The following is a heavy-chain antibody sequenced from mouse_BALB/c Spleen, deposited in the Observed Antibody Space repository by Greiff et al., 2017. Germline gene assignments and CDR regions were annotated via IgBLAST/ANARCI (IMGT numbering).Heavy chain of an antibody. J-gene: IGHJ1*01. CDR2: IYPGSGST. CDR1: GYTFTSYW. Sequence: LKQPGSELVRPGASVKLSCKASGYTFTSYWMHWVKQRHGQGLEWIGNIYPGSGSTNYDEKFKSKGTLTVDTSSSTAYMHLSSLTSEDSAVYYCTRMGYGSSYWYFDVWGAGTTVTVSS. D-gene: IGHD1-1*01. CDR3: TRMGYGSSYWYFDV. V-gene: IGHV1S22*01.